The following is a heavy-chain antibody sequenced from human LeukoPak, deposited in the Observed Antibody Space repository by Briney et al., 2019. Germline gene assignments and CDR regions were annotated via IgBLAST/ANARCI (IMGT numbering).Heavy chain of an antibody. Sequence: SETLSLTCTVSGGSFSSYYWSWIRQPPGKGLEWIGYIYYSGSTNYNPSLKSRVTISVDTSKNQFSLKLSSVTAADTAVYYCARSPYSTNALGWFDPWGQGTLVTVSS. D-gene: IGHD6-13*01. V-gene: IGHV4-59*08. CDR1: GGSFSSYY. J-gene: IGHJ5*02. CDR2: IYYSGST. CDR3: ARSPYSTNALGWFDP.